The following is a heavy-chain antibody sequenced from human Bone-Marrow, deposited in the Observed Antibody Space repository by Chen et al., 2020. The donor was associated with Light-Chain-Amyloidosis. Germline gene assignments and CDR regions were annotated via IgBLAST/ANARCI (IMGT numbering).Heavy chain of an antibody. Sequence: EVQLEQSGPEVKKPGESLKISCKGSGYTFPNYWIGWVRQLPGKGLEWMGVIYPDDSDSRDSPSFEAQVTISADKSIPPAYLQWRSLQASNTAMYYCARRRDGYNFDSWGQGTLVTVSS. CDR2: IYPDDSDS. CDR3: ARRRDGYNFDS. V-gene: IGHV5-51*01. D-gene: IGHD5-12*01. CDR1: GYTFPNYW. J-gene: IGHJ4*02.